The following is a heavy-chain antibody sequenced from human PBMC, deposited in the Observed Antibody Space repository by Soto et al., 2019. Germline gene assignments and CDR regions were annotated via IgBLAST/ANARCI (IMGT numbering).Heavy chain of an antibody. CDR3: VKDPFRGGWYGFFLH. CDR1: GFIFSDYA. V-gene: IGHV3-64D*06. CDR2: ISNNGGST. D-gene: IGHD6-19*01. J-gene: IGHJ1*01. Sequence: AVGSLTLSCSASGFIFSDYAMHWVRLTPGKGLEFVSAISNNGGSTNDAPSVWGRFTISRDNSKNTVYLEMSSLRVEDTAIYYCVKDPFRGGWYGFFLHWGQGTVVTVSS.